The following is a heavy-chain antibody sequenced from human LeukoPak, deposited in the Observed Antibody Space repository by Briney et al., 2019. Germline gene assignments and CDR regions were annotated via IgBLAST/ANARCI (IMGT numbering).Heavy chain of an antibody. CDR3: ARAYSSSWYWNWFDP. V-gene: IGHV4-38-2*02. Sequence: SETLSLTCTVSGYFISSGYYWGWIRQAPGKGLEWIGSIYNSGSTYYNPSLKSRVTISVDMSKNQFSLKMSSVTAADTAVYYCARAYSSSWYWNWFDPWGQGTLVTVSS. D-gene: IGHD6-13*01. CDR1: GYFISSGYY. CDR2: IYNSGST. J-gene: IGHJ5*02.